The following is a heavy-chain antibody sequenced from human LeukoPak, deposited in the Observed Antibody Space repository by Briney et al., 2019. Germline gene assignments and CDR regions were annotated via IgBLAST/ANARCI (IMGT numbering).Heavy chain of an antibody. CDR1: GDSVSSANYY. Sequence: PSETLSLTCTVSGDSVSSANYYWSWIRQPPGKGLEWFGYIYYSGSTNYNPSLKSRVTISRDTSKNQFSLKLSSVTAADTAVYYCARVLVPAAMGNWYFDLWGRSTLVTVSS. V-gene: IGHV4-61*01. J-gene: IGHJ2*01. CDR3: ARVLVPAAMGNWYFDL. CDR2: IYYSGST. D-gene: IGHD2-2*01.